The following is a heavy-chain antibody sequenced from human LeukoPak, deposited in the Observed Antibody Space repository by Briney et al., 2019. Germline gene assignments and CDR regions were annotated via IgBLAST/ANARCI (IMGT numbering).Heavy chain of an antibody. D-gene: IGHD1-26*01. CDR2: INSDGSTT. V-gene: IGHV3-74*01. CDR1: GFTFSSYW. J-gene: IGHJ4*02. CDR3: ARGPARDNYYPGDY. Sequence: GGSLRLSCAASGFTFSSYWMYWVRQTPGKGLVWVSRINSDGSTTNYADSVKGRFTISRDNAKNTLYLQINSLRGDDTAVYYCARGPARDNYYPGDYWGQGTLVTVSS.